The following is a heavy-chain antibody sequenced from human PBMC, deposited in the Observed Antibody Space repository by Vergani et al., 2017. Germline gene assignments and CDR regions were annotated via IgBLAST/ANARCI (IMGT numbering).Heavy chain of an antibody. CDR2: VSGSSATT. V-gene: IGHV3-23*01. CDR1: GFSFPGYA. Sequence: EVQLLESGGGLVQPGGSLRLSCEASGFSFPGYAMSWVRQAPGKGLEWVSSVSGSSATTYYADSVKGRFIISRDNYKNTLHLQMNSLRADDTAVYYCTKGSRGYTGYFFDYWGQGTLATVSS. D-gene: IGHD5-12*01. J-gene: IGHJ4*02. CDR3: TKGSRGYTGYFFDY.